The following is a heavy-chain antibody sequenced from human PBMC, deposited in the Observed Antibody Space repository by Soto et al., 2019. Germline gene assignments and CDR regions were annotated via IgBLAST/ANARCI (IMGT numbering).Heavy chain of an antibody. D-gene: IGHD6-13*01. V-gene: IGHV4-4*02. CDR3: ARRQVVEQQLAPEGDWFDP. CDR2: IYHSGST. Sequence: QVQLQESGPGLVKPSGTLSLTCAVSGGSISSSNWWSWVRQPPGKGLEWIGEIYHSGSTNYNPSLKRRVTISVDKSKNQFSLKLSSVTAADTAVYYCARRQVVEQQLAPEGDWFDPWGQGTLVTVSS. J-gene: IGHJ5*02. CDR1: GGSISSSNW.